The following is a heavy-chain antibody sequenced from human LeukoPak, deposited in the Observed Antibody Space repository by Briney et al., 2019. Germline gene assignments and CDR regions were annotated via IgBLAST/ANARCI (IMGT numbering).Heavy chain of an antibody. Sequence: ASVKVSCKTSGYTFIGYYMHWVRPAPGQGLEWMGLMNPNSGATNYEQKFQGRVSLTRDMSLSTAYLELTSVTSGDTAVYYCARDGSGSGWYFFDYWGQGTLVTVSS. D-gene: IGHD6-19*01. V-gene: IGHV1-2*02. CDR1: GYTFIGYY. CDR3: ARDGSGSGWYFFDY. CDR2: MNPNSGAT. J-gene: IGHJ4*02.